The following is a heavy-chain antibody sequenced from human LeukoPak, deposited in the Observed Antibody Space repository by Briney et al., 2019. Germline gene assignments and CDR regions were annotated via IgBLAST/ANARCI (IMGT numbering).Heavy chain of an antibody. V-gene: IGHV4-59*01. J-gene: IGHJ4*02. D-gene: IGHD2-2*01. Sequence: SETLSLTCTVSGGSISSYYLSWIRQPPGKGLEWFGYIYYSGSTNYNPSLKSRVTISVDTSKNQFSLQLSSVTAADTAVYYCARTGYWCSSTSCLYYFDYWGPGTLVTVSS. CDR3: ARTGYWCSSTSCLYYFDY. CDR2: IYYSGST. CDR1: GGSISSYY.